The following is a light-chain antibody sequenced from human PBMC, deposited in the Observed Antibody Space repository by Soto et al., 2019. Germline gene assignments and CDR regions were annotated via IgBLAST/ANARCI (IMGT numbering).Light chain of an antibody. Sequence: QSPSTLSASVGDRVTITCRASQSISSWLAWYQQKPGKAPKLLIYDASSLESGVPSRFSGSGSGTEFTLTISSLQPDDFATYYCQQYNSYSYTFGQGTKVDIK. CDR3: QQYNSYSYT. V-gene: IGKV1-5*01. CDR2: DAS. CDR1: QSISSW. J-gene: IGKJ2*01.